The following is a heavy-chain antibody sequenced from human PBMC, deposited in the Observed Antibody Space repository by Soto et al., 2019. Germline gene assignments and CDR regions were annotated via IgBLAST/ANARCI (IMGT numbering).Heavy chain of an antibody. CDR1: GGSISSSSYY. J-gene: IGHJ4*02. D-gene: IGHD3-22*01. Sequence: QLQLQESGPGLVKPSETLSLTCTVSGGSISSSSYYWGWIRQPPGKGLEWIGSIYYSGSTYYNPSLQNHVYHSVDTSKNQCSLNLSSVTAADTAVYYCASGRVHDYYDSSGYYPVDYWGQGTLVTVSS. CDR2: IYYSGST. CDR3: ASGRVHDYYDSSGYYPVDY. V-gene: IGHV4-39*01.